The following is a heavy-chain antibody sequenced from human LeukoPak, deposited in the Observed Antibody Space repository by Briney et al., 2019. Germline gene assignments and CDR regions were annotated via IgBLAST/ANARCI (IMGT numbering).Heavy chain of an antibody. CDR3: ARGASSVLLWFGELSVGAFDI. D-gene: IGHD3-10*01. CDR2: IRSDGSNK. V-gene: IGHV3-30*02. CDR1: GFSFSTYG. Sequence: GGSLRLSCAASGFSFSTYGMHWVRQAPGKGLEWVAFIRSDGSNKYYADSVKGRFTISRDNSKNTLYLQMNSLRAEDTAVYYCARGASSVLLWFGELSVGAFDIWGQGTMVTVSS. J-gene: IGHJ3*02.